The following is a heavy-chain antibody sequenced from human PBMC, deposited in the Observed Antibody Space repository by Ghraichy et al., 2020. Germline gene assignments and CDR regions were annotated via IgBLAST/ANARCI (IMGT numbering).Heavy chain of an antibody. D-gene: IGHD2-2*01. V-gene: IGHV3-48*01. J-gene: IGHJ6*02. CDR3: ARADRSERPCSSATCYAGVYYGLDV. CDR1: GFSFDIYS. Sequence: GGSLRLSCAASGFSFDIYSMNWVRQAPGKGLEWVAYISSVSHMIYYADSVKGRFTVSRDNDKNSLVLEMNGLRAEDTAVYYCARADRSERPCSSATCYAGVYYGLDVWGPGTTVT. CDR2: ISSVSHMI.